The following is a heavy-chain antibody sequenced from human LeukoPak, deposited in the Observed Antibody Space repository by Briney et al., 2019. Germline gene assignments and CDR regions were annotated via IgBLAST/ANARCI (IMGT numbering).Heavy chain of an antibody. J-gene: IGHJ4*02. D-gene: IGHD2-21*01. V-gene: IGHV1-18*01. CDR3: ARDNGHKSVDY. CDR2: ISGYNGNT. Sequence: ASVTVSCKASGSTFSSCGISWLRQAPGPGLGRVGWISGYNGNTNYAQKFQGRVTITTDTSTSTLYMEVRSLRSDDTAVYYCARDNGHKSVDYWGQGTQVTVSS. CDR1: GSTFSSCG.